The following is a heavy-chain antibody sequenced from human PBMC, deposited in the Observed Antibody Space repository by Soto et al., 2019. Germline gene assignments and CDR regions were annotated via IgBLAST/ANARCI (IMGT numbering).Heavy chain of an antibody. D-gene: IGHD6-6*01. J-gene: IGHJ6*02. CDR3: AKPPYSSSSYYYYGMDV. V-gene: IGHV3-23*01. CDR1: GFTFSSYA. CDR2: IRGSGGTT. Sequence: EVQLLESGGGLVQPGGSLRLSCAASGFTFSSYAMTWVRQAPGKGLEWVSAIRGSGGTTYHADSVKGRFTISRDNSKNTLYLHMNSLRAEDAAVYYCAKPPYSSSSYYYYGMDVWGQGTTVTVSS.